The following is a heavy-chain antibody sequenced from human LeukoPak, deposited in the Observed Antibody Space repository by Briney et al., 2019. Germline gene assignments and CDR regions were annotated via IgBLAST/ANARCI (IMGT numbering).Heavy chain of an antibody. J-gene: IGHJ6*02. V-gene: IGHV3-48*02. CDR2: ISSSSSTI. CDR3: ARAQRYYYDSSGYYSTLDYYYGMDV. Sequence: PGGSLRLSCAASGFTFSSYSMNWVRQAPGKGLEWVSYISSSSSTIYYADSVKGRFTISRDNAKNSQYLQMNSLRDEDTAVYYCARAQRYYYDSSGYYSTLDYYYGMDVWGQGTTVTVSS. CDR1: GFTFSSYS. D-gene: IGHD3-22*01.